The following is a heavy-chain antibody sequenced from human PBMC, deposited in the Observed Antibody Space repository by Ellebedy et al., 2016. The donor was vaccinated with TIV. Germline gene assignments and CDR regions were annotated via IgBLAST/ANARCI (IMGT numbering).Heavy chain of an antibody. D-gene: IGHD3-10*01. V-gene: IGHV1-3*04. CDR1: GYTFTSYA. CDR3: ARVRDPYFASDSSGWFDP. Sequence: AASVKVSCKASGYTFTSYAMHWVRQAPGQRLEWMGWINTGNGHTKFPQRFQGRVTITRDTSASTAYMELSSLRSEDTAVYYCARVRDPYFASDSSGWFDPWGQGTLVTVSS. J-gene: IGHJ5*02. CDR2: INTGNGHT.